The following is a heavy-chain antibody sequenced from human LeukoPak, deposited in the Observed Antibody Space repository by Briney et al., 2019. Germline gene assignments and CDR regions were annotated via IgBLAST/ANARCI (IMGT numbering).Heavy chain of an antibody. Sequence: SETLSLTCAVYGGSFSGYYWSWIRQPPGKGLEWIGEINHSGSTNYNPSLKSRVTISVDTSKNQFSLKLSSVTAADTAVYYCARPSGWNEFDPWGQGTLVTVSS. CDR3: ARPSGWNEFDP. CDR1: GGSFSGYY. J-gene: IGHJ5*02. V-gene: IGHV4-34*01. D-gene: IGHD1-1*01. CDR2: INHSGST.